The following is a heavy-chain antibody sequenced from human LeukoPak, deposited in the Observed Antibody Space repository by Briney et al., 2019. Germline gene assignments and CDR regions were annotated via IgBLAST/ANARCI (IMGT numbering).Heavy chain of an antibody. CDR1: GGSISSYY. Sequence: PSETLSLTCTVSGGSISSYYWSWIRQPPGKGLEWIGYIYYSGSTNYNPSLKSRVTISVDTSKNQFSLKLSSVTAADTAVYHCARASSAYYDFWSGYPNWFDPWGQGTLVTVSS. CDR2: IYYSGST. D-gene: IGHD3-3*01. J-gene: IGHJ5*02. V-gene: IGHV4-59*01. CDR3: ARASSAYYDFWSGYPNWFDP.